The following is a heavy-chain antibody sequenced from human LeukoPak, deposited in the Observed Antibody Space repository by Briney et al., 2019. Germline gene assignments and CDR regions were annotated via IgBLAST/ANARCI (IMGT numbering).Heavy chain of an antibody. Sequence: GGSLRLSCSASGFTFSSYAMHWVRQAPGKGLEYVSAISSNGGSTYYADSVKGRFTISRDKCNNTLYLQMNSLRAEDTAVYYCARDRHYTMDVWGQGTTVTVSS. CDR1: GFTFSSYA. J-gene: IGHJ6*02. V-gene: IGHV3-64*04. CDR2: ISSNGGST. CDR3: ARDRHYTMDV.